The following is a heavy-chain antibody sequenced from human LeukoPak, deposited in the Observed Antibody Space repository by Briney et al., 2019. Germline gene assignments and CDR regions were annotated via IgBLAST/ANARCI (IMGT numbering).Heavy chain of an antibody. J-gene: IGHJ4*02. Sequence: PGGSLRFSCAASGFTFSTYGMHWVRQAPGKGLEWVAVIWYDGRTQFYAESVKGRFAVSRDNSKNTLYLQMNSLRAEDTAVYHCARGEYYHESSGYPNYWGQGTLVTVSS. CDR2: IWYDGRTQ. CDR1: GFTFSTYG. CDR3: ARGEYYHESSGYPNY. D-gene: IGHD3-22*01. V-gene: IGHV3-33*01.